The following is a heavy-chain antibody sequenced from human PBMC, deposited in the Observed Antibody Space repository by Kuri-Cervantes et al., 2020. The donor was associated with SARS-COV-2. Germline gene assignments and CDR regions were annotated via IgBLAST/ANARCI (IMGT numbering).Heavy chain of an antibody. V-gene: IGHV4-34*01. CDR1: SGSVSGYS. CDR3: ARAITGIEHTVVLIATYYYYYYMDV. CDR2: INHRGST. D-gene: IGHD2-21*01. Sequence: GSLRLSCAVSSGSVSGYSWTWVRQPPGKGLEWIGEINHRGSTNYNASLRDRVTISVDTSKNQFSLKVNSMTAADTAVYYCARAITGIEHTVVLIATYYYYYYMDVWGKGTTVTVSS. J-gene: IGHJ6*03.